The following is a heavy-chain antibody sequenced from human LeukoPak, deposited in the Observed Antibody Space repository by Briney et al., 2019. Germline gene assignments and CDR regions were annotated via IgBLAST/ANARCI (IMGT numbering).Heavy chain of an antibody. J-gene: IGHJ3*02. Sequence: PSETLSLTCTASGGSISSYYWSWIRQPPGKGLEWIGYIYYSGSTNYNPSLKSRVTISVDTSKNQFSLKLSSVTAADTAVYYCARGGLGATTRSAFDIWGQGTMVTVSS. CDR3: ARGGLGATTRSAFDI. CDR2: IYYSGST. CDR1: GGSISSYY. D-gene: IGHD1-26*01. V-gene: IGHV4-59*01.